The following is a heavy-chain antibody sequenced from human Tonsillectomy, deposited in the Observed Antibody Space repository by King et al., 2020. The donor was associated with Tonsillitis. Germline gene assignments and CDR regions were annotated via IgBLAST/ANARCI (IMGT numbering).Heavy chain of an antibody. CDR3: ARATRVGMDV. V-gene: IGHV1-18*01. J-gene: IGHJ6*02. Sequence: QLVQSGPEVKNPGASVRVSCEASGYTFTDYGISWVRQAPGQGLEWLGWISTHNGNTNYTQELQGRLTMTINTSTSTAYMELRNLRSDDTAIYYCARATRVGMDVSAQGTPVTVSS. CDR1: GYTFTDYG. CDR2: ISTHNGNT.